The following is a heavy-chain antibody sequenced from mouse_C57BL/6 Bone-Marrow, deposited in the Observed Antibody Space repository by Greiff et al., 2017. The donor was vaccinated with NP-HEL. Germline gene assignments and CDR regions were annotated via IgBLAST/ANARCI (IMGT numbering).Heavy chain of an antibody. Sequence: DVMLVESGGGLVQPGGSLSLSCAASGFTFTDYYMSWVRQPPGKALEWLGFIRNKANGYTTEFSVSVKGRFTISRDNSQSILYLQMNALGAEDSATYYCARKYGLDYWGQGTTLTVSS. J-gene: IGHJ2*01. CDR1: GFTFTDYY. CDR3: ARKYGLDY. V-gene: IGHV7-3*01. CDR2: IRNKANGYTT. D-gene: IGHD2-10*02.